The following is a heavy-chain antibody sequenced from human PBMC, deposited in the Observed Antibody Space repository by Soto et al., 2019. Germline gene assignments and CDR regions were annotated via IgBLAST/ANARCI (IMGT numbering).Heavy chain of an antibody. D-gene: IGHD5-12*01. CDR2: IYYSGST. J-gene: IGHJ4*02. CDR3: AFGDGYNYRHFDY. V-gene: IGHV4-61*01. CDR1: GGSVSSGSYY. Sequence: SETLSLTCTVSGGSVSSGSYYWSWIRQPPGKGLEWIGYIYYSGSTNYNPSLKGRVTISVDTSKNQFSLKLSSVTAADTAVYYCAFGDGYNYRHFDYWGQGTLVTVSS.